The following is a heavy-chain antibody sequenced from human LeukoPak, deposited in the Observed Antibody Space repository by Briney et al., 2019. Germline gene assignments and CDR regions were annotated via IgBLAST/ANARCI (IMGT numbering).Heavy chain of an antibody. V-gene: IGHV1-46*01. Sequence: ASVKVSCKASGYTFTGYYMHWVRQAPGQGLEWMGIINPSGGSTSYAQKFQGRVTMTRDTSTSTVYMELSSLRSEDTAVYYCARDNPARYSYGFFDYWGQGTLVTVSS. CDR2: INPSGGST. CDR3: ARDNPARYSYGFFDY. J-gene: IGHJ4*02. D-gene: IGHD5-18*01. CDR1: GYTFTGYY.